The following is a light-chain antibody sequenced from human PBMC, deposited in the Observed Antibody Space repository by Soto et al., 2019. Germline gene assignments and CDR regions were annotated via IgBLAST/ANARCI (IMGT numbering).Light chain of an antibody. V-gene: IGKV1-5*01. J-gene: IGKJ1*01. CDR3: QQYNSYSGM. Sequence: DSQMTHSPSTLSASVGDRVTVTCLASQTIGSWLAWYQQKPGRAPKLLIFDASSLESGVPSRLSGNGSGTEFTLTISGLQPDDFASYYCQQYNSYSGMFGQGTKVDI. CDR1: QTIGSW. CDR2: DAS.